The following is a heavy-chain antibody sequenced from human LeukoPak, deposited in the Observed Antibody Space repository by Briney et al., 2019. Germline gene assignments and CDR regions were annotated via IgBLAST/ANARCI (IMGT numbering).Heavy chain of an antibody. J-gene: IGHJ3*02. D-gene: IGHD3-3*01. CDR3: ARHRLEGDTFDI. CDR1: GGSISSSDHY. CDR2: RYYSGDN. V-gene: IGHV4-39*01. Sequence: SQTLSLTCTVSGGSISSSDHYWAWIRQPPGKGLEWIGSRYYSGDNYYSPSLKSRVTISVDTSRNEFALKLNSVTAADTAVYFCARHRLEGDTFDIWGQGTKVTVSS.